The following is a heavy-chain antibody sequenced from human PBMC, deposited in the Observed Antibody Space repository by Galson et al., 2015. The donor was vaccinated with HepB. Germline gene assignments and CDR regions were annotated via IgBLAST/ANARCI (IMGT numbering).Heavy chain of an antibody. Sequence: SLRLSCAASGFTFSDYYMGWIRQAPGKGLEWVSYISSSSSYTNYADSVKGRFTISRDNAKNSLYLQMNSLRAEDTAVYYCAKDPTIWSGYSGDDYWGQGTLVTVSS. CDR3: AKDPTIWSGYSGDDY. J-gene: IGHJ4*02. CDR2: ISSSSSYT. V-gene: IGHV3-11*06. D-gene: IGHD3-3*01. CDR1: GFTFSDYY.